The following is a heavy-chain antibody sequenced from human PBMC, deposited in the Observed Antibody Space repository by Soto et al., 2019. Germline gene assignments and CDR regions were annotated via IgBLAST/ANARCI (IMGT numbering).Heavy chain of an antibody. CDR1: GFTFSGFG. Sequence: LRLSCAASGFTFSGFGMHWVRQAPGKGLEWVAIIWYDGSDKYYADSVKGRFTISRDNSKNTLYLQMNSLRAEDTAVYHCAFGNLSYYFDYWGQGTPVTVSS. J-gene: IGHJ4*02. V-gene: IGHV3-33*01. CDR3: AFGNLSYYFDY. CDR2: IWYDGSDK. D-gene: IGHD3-16*01.